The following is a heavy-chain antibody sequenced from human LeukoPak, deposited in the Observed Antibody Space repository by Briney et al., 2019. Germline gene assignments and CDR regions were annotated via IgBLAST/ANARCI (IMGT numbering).Heavy chain of an antibody. Sequence: GGSLRLSCAASGFTFSSYAMSWVRQAPGKGLEWASAISGSGGSTYHADSVKGRFTISRDNSKNTLYLQMNSLRAEDTAVYYCAKALSTSFDFDYWGQGTLVTVSS. J-gene: IGHJ4*02. CDR1: GFTFSSYA. D-gene: IGHD2-2*01. CDR3: AKALSTSFDFDY. CDR2: ISGSGGST. V-gene: IGHV3-23*01.